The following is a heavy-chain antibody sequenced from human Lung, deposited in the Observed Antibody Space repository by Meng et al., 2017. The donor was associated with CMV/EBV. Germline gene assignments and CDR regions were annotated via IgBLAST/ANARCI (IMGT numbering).Heavy chain of an antibody. Sequence: ASXXVSXKASGYTFSNYGISWVRQAPGQGLEWMGWINPKSGDTKYEQRFQGRVSVTRDTSITTAYMELSSLRSDDTAVYYCARDFLDYGGWFDPWGQGTLVTVSS. CDR1: GYTFSNYG. V-gene: IGHV1-2*02. CDR2: INPKSGDT. D-gene: IGHD4/OR15-4a*01. CDR3: ARDFLDYGGWFDP. J-gene: IGHJ5*02.